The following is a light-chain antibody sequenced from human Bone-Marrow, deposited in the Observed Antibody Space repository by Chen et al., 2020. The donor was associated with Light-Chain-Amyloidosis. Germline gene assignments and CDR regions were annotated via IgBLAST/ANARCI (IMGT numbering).Light chain of an antibody. Sequence: DIQMSQSPSTLAASVGGRVTITCPASRCMARRVAWYQQKPGRAPKVLIYKTSNLQNGVPSRFSGSGSGTEFTLTISSLQPDDFATYFCQQSNSCPWTFGQGTQVESK. CDR2: KTS. J-gene: IGKJ1*01. V-gene: IGKV1-5*03. CDR1: RCMARR. CDR3: QQSNSCPWT.